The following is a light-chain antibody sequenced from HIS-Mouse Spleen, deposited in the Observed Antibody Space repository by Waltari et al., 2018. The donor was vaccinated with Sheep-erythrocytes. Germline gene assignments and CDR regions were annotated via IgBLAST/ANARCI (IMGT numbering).Light chain of an antibody. CDR1: SSDVGGYNY. CDR3: SSYAGSNNYV. CDR2: EVS. V-gene: IGLV2-8*01. J-gene: IGLJ1*01. Sequence: QSALTQPPSASGSPGQSVTISCTGTSSDVGGYNYVSWYQQHPGKAPKLMIYEVSKRPSGLLDRSSGSKSGNTASLTVSGLQAEDEADYYCSSYAGSNNYVFGTGTKVTVL.